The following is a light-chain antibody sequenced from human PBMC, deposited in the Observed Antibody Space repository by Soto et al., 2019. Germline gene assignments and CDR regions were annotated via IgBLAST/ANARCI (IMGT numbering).Light chain of an antibody. Sequence: QSALTQPASVSGSPGQSITISCTGTNSDVGGYIYVSWYQQHPTKAPKLLIYQVTNRPSGVSNRFSGSKSGNTAFLTISGLQAEDEADYYCSSYTSGSTPIVFGTGTKLTVL. CDR2: QVT. V-gene: IGLV2-14*01. CDR3: SSYTSGSTPIV. J-gene: IGLJ1*01. CDR1: NSDVGGYIY.